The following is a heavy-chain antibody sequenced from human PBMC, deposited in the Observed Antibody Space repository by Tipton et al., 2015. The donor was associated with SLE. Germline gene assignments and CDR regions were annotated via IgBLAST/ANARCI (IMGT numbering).Heavy chain of an antibody. CDR2: VYASGST. CDR1: GGSLSIGYYY. V-gene: IGHV4-61*02. CDR3: VVCSPSSCSYFDY. D-gene: IGHD2-2*01. J-gene: IGHJ4*02. Sequence: LRLSCSVSGGSLSIGYYYWSWIRQPAGKGLEWIGRVYASGSTHYNPSLNSRVIIAVDTSKNQFSLKLTSVTAADTAVYYCVVCSPSSCSYFDYWGQGRLVTVSS.